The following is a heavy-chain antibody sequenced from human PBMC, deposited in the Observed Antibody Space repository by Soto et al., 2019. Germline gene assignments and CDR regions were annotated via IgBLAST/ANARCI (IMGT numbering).Heavy chain of an antibody. CDR1: GFTFSSYA. Sequence: GGSLRLSCAASGFTFSSYAMSWVRQAPGKGLEWVSAISGGGGSTYYADSVKGRFTISRDNSKNTLYLQMNSLRAEDTAVYYCAKDRVVGSIGYYSNWFDSSCQGTFAPGSS. V-gene: IGHV3-23*01. CDR3: AKDRVVGSIGYYSNWFDS. CDR2: ISGGGGST. D-gene: IGHD3-22*01. J-gene: IGHJ5*01.